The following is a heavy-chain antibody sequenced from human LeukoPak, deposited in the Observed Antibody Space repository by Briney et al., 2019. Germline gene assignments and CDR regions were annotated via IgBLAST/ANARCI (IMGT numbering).Heavy chain of an antibody. CDR3: ARRKGDHPLDY. D-gene: IGHD1-26*01. Sequence: PGGSLRLSCAASGFTFSTYVIHWVRQAPGKGLEWVAVIWYDGSNKNYADSVKGRFTISRDNSRNTLYLQMNSLRAEDTAVYYCARRKGDHPLDYWGQGTLVTVSS. J-gene: IGHJ4*02. CDR2: IWYDGSNK. CDR1: GFTFSTYV. V-gene: IGHV3-33*01.